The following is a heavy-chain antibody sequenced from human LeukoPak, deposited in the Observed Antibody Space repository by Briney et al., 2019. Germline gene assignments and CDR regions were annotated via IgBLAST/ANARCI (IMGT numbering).Heavy chain of an antibody. CDR3: ARASSSWLSYWFDP. V-gene: IGHV3-48*04. CDR1: GFTFSSYA. J-gene: IGHJ5*02. D-gene: IGHD6-13*01. CDR2: ISSSGSTI. Sequence: GGSLRLSCAASGFTFSSYAMSWVRQAPGKGLEWVSYISSSGSTIYYADSVKGRFTISRDNAKNSLYLQMNSLRAEDTAVYYCARASSSWLSYWFDPWGQGTLVTVSS.